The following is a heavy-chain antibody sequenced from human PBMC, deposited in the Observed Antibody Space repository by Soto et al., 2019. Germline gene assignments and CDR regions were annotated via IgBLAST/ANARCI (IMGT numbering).Heavy chain of an antibody. V-gene: IGHV3-30-3*01. CDR2: TSSNGGTT. J-gene: IGHJ4*02. D-gene: IGHD3-3*01. Sequence: QVQVMESGGGVVQPGGSLRLSYTTSGFIFGSYSMHWFRQAPGKGLEWVAVTSSNGGTTIYADSVKGRFTISRDNSKNTLYLQMNSLRVDYTAVYYCAREVGFLHWSFDNWGQGIPVTVSS. CDR3: AREVGFLHWSFDN. CDR1: GFIFGSYS.